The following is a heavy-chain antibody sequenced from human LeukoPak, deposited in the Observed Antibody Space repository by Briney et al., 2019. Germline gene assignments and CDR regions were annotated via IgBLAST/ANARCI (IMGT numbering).Heavy chain of an antibody. CDR3: ARDRDLSSWYFGY. Sequence: GGSPRLSCAASGFTFNHYAMHWVRQAPGKGLEWVAVVSYDGNYQNYADSVKGRFTISRDNSKNTVSLQMTSLRAEDTAVYYCARDRDLSSWYFGYWGQGTLVTVSS. CDR1: GFTFNHYA. V-gene: IGHV3-30*04. J-gene: IGHJ4*02. D-gene: IGHD6-13*01. CDR2: VSYDGNYQ.